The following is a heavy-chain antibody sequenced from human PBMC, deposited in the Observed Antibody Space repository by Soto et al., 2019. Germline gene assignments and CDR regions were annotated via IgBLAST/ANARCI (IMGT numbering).Heavy chain of an antibody. V-gene: IGHV4-30-4*01. CDR1: GGSVSSGDYY. CDR2: IDHSGST. Sequence: PSETLSLTCTVSGGSVSSGDYYWSWIRQPPGKGLEWIGWIDHSGSTYYNPSLKSRVSMSIDTSRNHYSLRLTSVAAADTAVYFCARAPVGLDTISYFDYWGQGKLGTVSS. J-gene: IGHJ4*02. D-gene: IGHD3-3*01. CDR3: ARAPVGLDTISYFDY.